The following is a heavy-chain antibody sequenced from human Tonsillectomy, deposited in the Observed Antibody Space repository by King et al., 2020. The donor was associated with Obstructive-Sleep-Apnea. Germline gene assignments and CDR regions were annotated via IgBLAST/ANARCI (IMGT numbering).Heavy chain of an antibody. CDR2: IGTSGVT. CDR1: GFTFSSYD. D-gene: IGHD1/OR15-1a*01. CDR3: VRVNNHFSGAYDI. Sequence: VQLVESGGGLVQRGGSLRLSCAASGFTFSSYDMHWVRQVTGKGLEWVSAIGTSGVTYYAGSVRGRFTISRENAKNSLYLQMNSLRAGDTAVYYCVRVNNHFSGAYDIWGQGTMVTVSS. V-gene: IGHV3-13*01. J-gene: IGHJ3*02.